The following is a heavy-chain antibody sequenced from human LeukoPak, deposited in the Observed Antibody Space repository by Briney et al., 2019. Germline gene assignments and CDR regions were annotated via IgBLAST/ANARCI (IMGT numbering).Heavy chain of an antibody. CDR2: IVVGSGNT. Sequence: TSVKVSCRASGFTFTSSAVQWVRQARGHRLEWIGGIVVGSGNTNYAQKFQERVTITRDMSTSIAYMELSSLRSVDTAVYYCAASVALWFGDYWGQGALVTVSS. CDR3: AASVALWFGDY. J-gene: IGHJ4*02. D-gene: IGHD3-10*01. CDR1: GFTFTSSA. V-gene: IGHV1-58*01.